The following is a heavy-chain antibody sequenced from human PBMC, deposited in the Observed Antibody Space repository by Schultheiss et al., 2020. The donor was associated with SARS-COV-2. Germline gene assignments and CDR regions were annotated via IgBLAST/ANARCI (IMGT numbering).Heavy chain of an antibody. J-gene: IGHJ3*02. Sequence: GESLKISCKGSGYSFTSYWIGWVRQMPGKGLEWMGRIDPSDSYTNYSPSFQGQVTISADKSISAAYLQWSSLKASDTAMYYCASTAYYYDSLGYPGAFDIWGQGTMVTVSS. CDR1: GYSFTSYW. V-gene: IGHV5-10-1*04. CDR3: ASTAYYYDSLGYPGAFDI. CDR2: IDPSDSYT. D-gene: IGHD3-22*01.